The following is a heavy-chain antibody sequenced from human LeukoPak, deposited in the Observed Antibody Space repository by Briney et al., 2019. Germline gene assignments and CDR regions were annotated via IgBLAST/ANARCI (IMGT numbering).Heavy chain of an antibody. Sequence: PSETLSLTCAISGGSITSSNWWTWVRQPPGKGLEWVGEIYLRGNINYNPSLESRVSISVDESKTQLSLRLESVTAADTAVYYCARGTITTVTDSWGPGTLVTVSS. CDR3: ARGTITTVTDS. J-gene: IGHJ4*02. D-gene: IGHD4-17*01. CDR2: IYLRGNI. V-gene: IGHV4-4*02. CDR1: GGSITSSNW.